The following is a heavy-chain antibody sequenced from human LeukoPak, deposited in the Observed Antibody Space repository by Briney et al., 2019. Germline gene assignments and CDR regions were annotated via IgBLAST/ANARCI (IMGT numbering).Heavy chain of an antibody. D-gene: IGHD4-23*01. Sequence: PSGTLSLTCTVSGGSISSSTFYWAWIRQPPGKGLEWIGSIYYRGSTYYKPSLQSRITMSVDTSKDQFSLKLSSVTAADTAVYYCAREKGALKTTVVTGAFDIWGQGTMVTVSS. CDR2: IYYRGST. CDR1: GGSISSSTFY. CDR3: AREKGALKTTVVTGAFDI. V-gene: IGHV4-39*07. J-gene: IGHJ3*02.